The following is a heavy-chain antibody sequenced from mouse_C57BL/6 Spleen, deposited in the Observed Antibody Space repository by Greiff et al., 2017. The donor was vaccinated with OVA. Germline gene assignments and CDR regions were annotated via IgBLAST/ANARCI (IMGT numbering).Heavy chain of an antibody. V-gene: IGHV5-6*02. Sequence: DVMLVESGGDLVKPGGSLKLSCAASGFTFSSYGMSWVRQTPDKRLEWVATISSGGSYTYYPDSVKGRFTISRDNAKNTLYLQMSSLKSEDTAMYYCARVDWDFWYFDVWGTGTTVTVSS. CDR1: GFTFSSYG. J-gene: IGHJ1*03. D-gene: IGHD4-1*01. CDR3: ARVDWDFWYFDV. CDR2: ISSGGSYT.